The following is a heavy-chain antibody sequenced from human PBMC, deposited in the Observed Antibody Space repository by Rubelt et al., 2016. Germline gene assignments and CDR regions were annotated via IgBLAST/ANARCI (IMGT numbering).Heavy chain of an antibody. CDR2: IIPIFGTA. D-gene: IGHD3-10*01. J-gene: IGHJ4*02. Sequence: QVQLVQSGAEVKKPGASVKVSCKASGGTFSSYAISWVRQAPGQGLEWMGGIIPIFGTANDAQRFQGSVRITADESTGTDYSELVSLGSEDMAVYYGARDLRGEGYTPDGGQGTQVSVSS. V-gene: IGHV1-69*13. CDR3: ARDLRGEGYTPD. CDR1: GGTFSSYA.